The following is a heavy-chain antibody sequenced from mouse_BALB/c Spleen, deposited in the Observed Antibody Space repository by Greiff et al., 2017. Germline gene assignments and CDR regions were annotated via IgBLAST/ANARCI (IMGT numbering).Heavy chain of an antibody. CDR3: ARVDDGYSRYAMDY. CDR1: GFSLTSYG. V-gene: IGHV2-9*02. Sequence: QVQLQQSGPGLVAPSQSLSITCTVSGFSLTSYGVHWVRQPPGKGLEWLGVIWAGGSTNYNSALMSSLSISKDNSKSQVFLKMNSLQTDDTAMYYCARVDDGYSRYAMDYWGQGTSVTVSS. D-gene: IGHD2-3*01. J-gene: IGHJ4*01. CDR2: IWAGGST.